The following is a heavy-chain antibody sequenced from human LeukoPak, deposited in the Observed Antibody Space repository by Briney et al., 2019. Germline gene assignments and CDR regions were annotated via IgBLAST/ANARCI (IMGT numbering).Heavy chain of an antibody. Sequence: PSETLSLTCTVSGGSISSGSYYWSWIRQPAGKGLEWIGRIYTSGSTNYNPSLKSRVTISVDTSKNQFSLKLSSVTAADTAVYYCARAVAGDDAFDIWGQGTMVTVSS. CDR3: ARAVAGDDAFDI. J-gene: IGHJ3*02. V-gene: IGHV4-61*02. D-gene: IGHD6-19*01. CDR2: IYTSGST. CDR1: GGSISSGSYY.